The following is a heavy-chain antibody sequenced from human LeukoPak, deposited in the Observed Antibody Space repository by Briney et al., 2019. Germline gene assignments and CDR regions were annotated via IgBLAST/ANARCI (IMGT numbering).Heavy chain of an antibody. V-gene: IGHV3-23*01. J-gene: IGHJ4*02. CDR2: ILGSGGST. Sequence: QSGGSLRLSCAASGFTFSNYAMSWVRQAPGEELEWVSAILGSGGSTYYADSVKGRFTVSRDNSKSTLYLQMNSLRAEDTALYYCAKWGDYDVLTGYYVPDYWGQGTLVTVSS. D-gene: IGHD3-9*01. CDR1: GFTFSNYA. CDR3: AKWGDYDVLTGYYVPDY.